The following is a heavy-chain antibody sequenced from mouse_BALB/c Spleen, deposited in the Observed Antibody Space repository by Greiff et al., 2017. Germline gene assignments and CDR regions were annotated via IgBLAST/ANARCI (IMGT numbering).Heavy chain of an antibody. CDR3: NARGNYYGNYEAMDY. J-gene: IGHJ4*01. Sequence: VQLQPSGAALVRSGASVKLSCTASGFHIQDSYMHWVKQRPEQGLEWIGWIDPENGDTEYAPKFQGKATMTAATSSNTAYLQLSSLTSEDTAVYYCNARGNYYGNYEAMDYWGQGTSVTVSS. D-gene: IGHD2-1*01. CDR2: IDPENGDT. CDR1: GFHIQDSY. V-gene: IGHV14-4*02.